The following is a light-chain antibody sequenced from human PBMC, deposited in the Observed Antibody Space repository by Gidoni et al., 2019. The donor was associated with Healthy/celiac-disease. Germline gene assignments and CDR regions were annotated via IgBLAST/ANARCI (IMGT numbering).Light chain of an antibody. J-gene: IGKJ2*01. V-gene: IGKV4-1*01. Sequence: DIVMTQSPDSLAVSLGERATINCKSSQSVLYSSNNKNYLAWYQQKPGQPPKLLIYWASTRESGVPDRFSGSGSGTDFTLTISSLQAEDVAVYYCQQSPFTFXXXTKLEIK. CDR2: WAS. CDR3: QQSPFT. CDR1: QSVLYSSNNKNY.